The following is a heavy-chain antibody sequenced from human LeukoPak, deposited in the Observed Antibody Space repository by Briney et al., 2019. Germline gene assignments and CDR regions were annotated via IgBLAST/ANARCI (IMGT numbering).Heavy chain of an antibody. Sequence: SVNVSCKASRGTLSSYAISWVRQAPGQGLEWMGGIIPIFGTANYAQKFQGRVTITTDESTSTAYMELSSLRSEDTAVYYCARSVVGSNWFDPWGQGTLVTVSS. CDR2: IIPIFGTA. CDR3: ARSVVGSNWFDP. D-gene: IGHD2-15*01. V-gene: IGHV1-69*05. CDR1: RGTLSSYA. J-gene: IGHJ5*02.